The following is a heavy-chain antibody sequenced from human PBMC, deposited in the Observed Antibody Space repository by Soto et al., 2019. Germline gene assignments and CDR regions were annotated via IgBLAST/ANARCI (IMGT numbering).Heavy chain of an antibody. Sequence: QVQLVESGGGVVQPGRSLRLSCAASGFTFSSYGMHWVRQAPGKGLEWVAVIWYDGSNKYYADSVKGRFTISRDNSKNTMYLQMKSLRAEDTAVYYCVRDLSSSRPLYGMDVLGPGNTVNVSS. J-gene: IGHJ6*02. D-gene: IGHD6-13*01. V-gene: IGHV3-33*01. CDR3: VRDLSSSRPLYGMDV. CDR1: GFTFSSYG. CDR2: IWYDGSNK.